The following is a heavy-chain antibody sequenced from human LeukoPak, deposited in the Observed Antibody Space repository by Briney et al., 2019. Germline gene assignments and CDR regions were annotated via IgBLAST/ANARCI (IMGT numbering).Heavy chain of an antibody. V-gene: IGHV3-21*01. CDR2: ISSSSSYI. D-gene: IGHD1-26*01. CDR3: ARDPYSGSYGDYYYYYMDV. CDR1: GFTFSSYS. J-gene: IGHJ6*03. Sequence: GGSLRLSCAASGFTFSSYSMNWVRQAPGKGLEWVSSISSSSSYIFYADSVKGRFTISRDNAKNSLYLQMNSLRAEDTAVYYCARDPYSGSYGDYYYYYMDVWGKGTTVTISS.